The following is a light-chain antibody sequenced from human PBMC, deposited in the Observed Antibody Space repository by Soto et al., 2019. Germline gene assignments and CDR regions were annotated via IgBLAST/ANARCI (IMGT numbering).Light chain of an antibody. V-gene: IGKV3-20*01. CDR1: QSVISSF. J-gene: IGKJ1*01. CDR3: QQYNNWPWT. Sequence: EIVFTQSPCTLSLSPGERATLSCRASQSVISSFLAWYQQKPGQAPRLLIYGTSRRATGIPDRFSGSGSGTDFTLTISSLQSEDFAVYYCQQYNNWPWTFGQGTKVDIK. CDR2: GTS.